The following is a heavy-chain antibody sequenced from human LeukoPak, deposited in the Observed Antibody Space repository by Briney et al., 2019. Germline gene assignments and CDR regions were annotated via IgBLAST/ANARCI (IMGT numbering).Heavy chain of an antibody. Sequence: GGSLRLSCEASGFTVSSNYMSWVRPAPGKGLEWVSVIYSGGITYYADSVNGRFPISRDNSKTTLYLQMNSLRAEDTAVYYCARVHSSSGYFDYWGQGTLVTVSS. V-gene: IGHV3-53*01. D-gene: IGHD6-25*01. CDR2: IYSGGIT. CDR3: ARVHSSSGYFDY. J-gene: IGHJ4*02. CDR1: GFTVSSNY.